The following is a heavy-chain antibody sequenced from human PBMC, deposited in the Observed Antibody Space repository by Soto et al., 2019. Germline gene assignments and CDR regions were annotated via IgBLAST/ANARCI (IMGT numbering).Heavy chain of an antibody. Sequence: QVQLHQWGAGLLKPSETLSLTCSVYGGSLSGYYWTWVRQPPGRGLEWIGESNHSGGTKYNPSLKTRVNISLDMSKNQFSLKLNSVTAADTAAYYCARGRGGTREYFYYGMDVWGQGTTVTVSS. CDR1: GGSLSGYY. V-gene: IGHV4-34*01. J-gene: IGHJ6*02. CDR2: SNHSGGT. CDR3: ARGRGGTREYFYYGMDV. D-gene: IGHD1-26*01.